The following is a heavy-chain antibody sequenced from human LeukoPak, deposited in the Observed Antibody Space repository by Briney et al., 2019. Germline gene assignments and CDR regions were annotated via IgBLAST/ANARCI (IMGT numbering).Heavy chain of an antibody. CDR3: ARNRGYAYDYDSFDP. V-gene: IGHV3-30*19. CDR1: GFTFSSYG. CDR2: ITYDGSEM. Sequence: GGSLRLSCAASGFTFSSYGMYWVRQAPGKGLECAAFITYDGSEMCYADSVKGRFTISRDNSRDTLYLQVNSLRGDDTAIYYCARNRGYAYDYDSFDPWGQGTLVTVSS. D-gene: IGHD5-18*01. J-gene: IGHJ5*02.